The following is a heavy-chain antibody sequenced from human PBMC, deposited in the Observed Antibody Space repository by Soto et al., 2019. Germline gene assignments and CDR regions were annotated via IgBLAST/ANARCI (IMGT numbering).Heavy chain of an antibody. J-gene: IGHJ3*02. Sequence: EVQLLESGGGLVQPGGSLRLSCAASGFTFSSYAMSWVRQAPGKGLEWVSAISGSGGSTYYADSVKGRFTISRDNSKNTLYLQMNSLRAEDTAVYYCANTGGAGNDEGPLAFDIWGQGTMVTVSS. CDR2: ISGSGGST. CDR1: GFTFSSYA. D-gene: IGHD3-16*01. CDR3: ANTGGAGNDEGPLAFDI. V-gene: IGHV3-23*01.